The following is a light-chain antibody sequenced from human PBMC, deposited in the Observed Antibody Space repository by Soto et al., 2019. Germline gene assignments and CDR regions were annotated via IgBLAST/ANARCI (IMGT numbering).Light chain of an antibody. CDR3: QHRGNWPRT. CDR2: DAS. J-gene: IGKJ2*01. V-gene: IGKV3-11*01. CDR1: QSVTTY. Sequence: EIVLTQSPATLSLSPGERATLSCRASQSVTTYLSWYQQKPGQAPRLLTYDASNRATDIPARFNSSGSGTDFTLTIRSLEPEDFSVYYCQHRGNWPRTFRQGPKLEIK.